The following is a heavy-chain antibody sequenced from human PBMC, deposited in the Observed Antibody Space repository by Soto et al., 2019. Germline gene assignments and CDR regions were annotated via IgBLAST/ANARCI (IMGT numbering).Heavy chain of an antibody. J-gene: IGHJ6*02. Sequence: SETLSLTCTVSGGAISSSSYYWGGIRQPPGKVLGWIVSIYYSGSTYYNPSLKSRVATSVATSKNRFSLKRTSVTCAYTAVYYSARGGQVRYYYGMDVWRQGTTVT. D-gene: IGHD3-16*01. V-gene: IGHV4-39*01. CDR3: ARGGQVRYYYGMDV. CDR2: IYYSGST. CDR1: GGAISSSSYY.